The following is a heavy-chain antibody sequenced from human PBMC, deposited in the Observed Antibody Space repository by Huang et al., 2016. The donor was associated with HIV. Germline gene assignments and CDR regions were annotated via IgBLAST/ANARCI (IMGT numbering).Heavy chain of an antibody. V-gene: IGHV5-51*01. CDR3: AGLSTTWYFDY. CDR1: GYSFTSYW. Sequence: EVQLVQSGAEVKKPGESLKISCKGSGYSFTSYWIGWVRQMPGKGLEWMGIIDPGESDARYRPSFKGQGTISADKSISTAYLKWSSLKASDTAMYYCAGLSTTWYFDYWGQGTLVTVSS. D-gene: IGHD1-1*01. CDR2: IDPGESDA. J-gene: IGHJ4*02.